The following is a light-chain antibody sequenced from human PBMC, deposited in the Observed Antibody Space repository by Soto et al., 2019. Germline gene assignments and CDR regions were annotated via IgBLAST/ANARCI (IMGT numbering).Light chain of an antibody. CDR3: RSHDSSLNSWV. V-gene: IGLV1-40*01. J-gene: IGLJ3*02. Sequence: QSVLTQPPSMSGAPGQRVTISCTGSSSNIGAGYDVHWYQQLPGTAPKLLIYGNTNRPSGVPDRFSGSKSGTSASLAITGRQDEDEDDDYCRSHDSSLNSWVFGGGTKLTVL. CDR2: GNT. CDR1: SSNIGAGYD.